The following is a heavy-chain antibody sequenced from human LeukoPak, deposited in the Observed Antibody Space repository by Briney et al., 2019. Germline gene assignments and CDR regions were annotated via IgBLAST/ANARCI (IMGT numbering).Heavy chain of an antibody. V-gene: IGHV4-61*05. D-gene: IGHD1-26*01. Sequence: SETLSLTCTVSGGSITTSSYYWGWVRQPPGKGLEWIGYIYYTGSTNYNPSLKSRVTISVDTSKNQFSLKLSSVTAADTAVYYCARQVDSGSYRYYFDYWGQGTLVTVSS. CDR1: GGSITTSSYY. CDR3: ARQVDSGSYRYYFDY. J-gene: IGHJ4*02. CDR2: IYYTGST.